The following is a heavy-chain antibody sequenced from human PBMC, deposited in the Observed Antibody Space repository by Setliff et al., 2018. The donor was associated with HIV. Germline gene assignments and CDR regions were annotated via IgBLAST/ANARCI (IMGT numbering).Heavy chain of an antibody. Sequence: SETLSLTCTVSGGSISSHYWSWIRQPPGKGLEWIGYIYTSESSNYNSSLKSRVTFSVDTSKNQFSLKLSSVTAADTAVYYCARSARFFYASGSRRYFDLWGRGTLVTVS. CDR1: GGSISSHY. CDR2: IYTSESS. D-gene: IGHD3-10*01. V-gene: IGHV4-4*08. CDR3: ARSARFFYASGSRRYFDL. J-gene: IGHJ2*01.